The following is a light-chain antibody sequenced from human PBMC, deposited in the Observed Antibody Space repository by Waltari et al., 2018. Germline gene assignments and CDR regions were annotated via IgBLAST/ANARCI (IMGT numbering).Light chain of an antibody. Sequence: IVMTQSPDSLAVSLGERATINCKSSQSILYSSTNKNYLAWYQQKPVQRPRLLIYWASTREAGVPDRFSGSGSGTDFTLTISSLQAEDVASYYCQQYYSSLSLTVGGGTKVEIK. CDR3: QQYYSSLSLT. CDR1: QSILYSSTNKNY. CDR2: WAS. V-gene: IGKV4-1*01. J-gene: IGKJ4*01.